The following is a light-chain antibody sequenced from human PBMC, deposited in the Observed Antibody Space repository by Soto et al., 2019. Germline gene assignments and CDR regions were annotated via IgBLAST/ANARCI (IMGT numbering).Light chain of an antibody. CDR3: QQYNNWPLYT. J-gene: IGKJ2*01. V-gene: IGKV3-15*01. CDR2: GAS. CDR1: ESVTNN. Sequence: ETVMTQSPATLSVSPGERATLSCRASESVTNNLAWYQQKPGQAPRLLIYGASTRATGIPARFSGSGSGTEFSLTISSLQSEDFAVYYCQQYNNWPLYTFGQGTKLEIK.